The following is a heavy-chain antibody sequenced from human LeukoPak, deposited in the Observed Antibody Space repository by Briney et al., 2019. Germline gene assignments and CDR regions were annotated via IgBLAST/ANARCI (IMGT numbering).Heavy chain of an antibody. CDR3: ARDPRIVVVPAAINWFDP. CDR2: ISNDGSNK. V-gene: IGHV3-30-3*01. J-gene: IGHJ5*02. D-gene: IGHD2-2*01. Sequence: GRSLSLSCAASGFTFSSYTMHWVREAPGKGLEWVAVISNDGSNKYYAESVKGRFTISRDNSKTTLYLQMNSLRPEDTAVYYCARDPRIVVVPAAINWFDPWGQGTLVTVSS. CDR1: GFTFSSYT.